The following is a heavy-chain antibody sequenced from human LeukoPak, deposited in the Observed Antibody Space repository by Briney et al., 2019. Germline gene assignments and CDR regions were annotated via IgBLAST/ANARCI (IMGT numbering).Heavy chain of an antibody. D-gene: IGHD6-19*01. CDR1: GGSISSSNYY. J-gene: IGHJ4*02. CDR2: IYYSGST. V-gene: IGHV4-39*01. Sequence: SETLSLTCTVSGGSISSSNYYWGWIRQPPGKGLEWIGSIYYSGSTYYNPSLKSRVTISVDTSKNQFSLKLSSVTAADTAVYYCARHREQSAGYFDYWGQGTLVTVSS. CDR3: ARHREQSAGYFDY.